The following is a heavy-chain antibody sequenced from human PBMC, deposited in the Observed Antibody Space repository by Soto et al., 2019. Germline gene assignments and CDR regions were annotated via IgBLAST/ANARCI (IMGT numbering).Heavy chain of an antibody. CDR1: GYTFINYA. CDR2: ISPYNGNT. J-gene: IGHJ5*02. D-gene: IGHD2-2*01. V-gene: IGHV1-18*01. Sequence: QVQLVQSGAEVKKPGASVRVSCKASGYTFINYAITWVRQAPGQGLEWMGWISPYNGNTNYAQKFQGRVTMTTDTSTTTAYMELRSLRSDDTAVYYCARLQSQDVVVIPAAIDWIDPWGHGTLVTVSS. CDR3: ARLQSQDVVVIPAAIDWIDP.